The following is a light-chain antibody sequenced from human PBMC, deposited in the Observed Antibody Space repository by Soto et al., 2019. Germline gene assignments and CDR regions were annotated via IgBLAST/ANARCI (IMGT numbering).Light chain of an antibody. CDR3: QVYGSSSKT. V-gene: IGKV3-20*01. J-gene: IGKJ1*01. Sequence: EIVLTQSPGTLSLSPGERATLSCRASQSVSSNKLAWYQQKPGQAPRLLIYGASGRATGIPDRFSGSGSGTDFTLTISRLEPEDFAVYFCQVYGSSSKTFGQGTKVDIK. CDR2: GAS. CDR1: QSVSSNK.